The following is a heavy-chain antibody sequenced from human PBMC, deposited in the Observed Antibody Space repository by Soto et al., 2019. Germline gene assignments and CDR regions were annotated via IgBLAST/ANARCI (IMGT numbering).Heavy chain of an antibody. Sequence: QVQLVESGGGVVQPGRSLRLSCAASGFTFSSYAMHWVRQAPGKGLEWVAVISYDGSNKYYADSVKGRFTISRDNSKNTLYLQMNSLRAEDTAVYYCARVSSGWYAPIDYWGQGTLVTVSS. D-gene: IGHD6-19*01. V-gene: IGHV3-30-3*01. CDR3: ARVSSGWYAPIDY. CDR2: ISYDGSNK. CDR1: GFTFSSYA. J-gene: IGHJ4*02.